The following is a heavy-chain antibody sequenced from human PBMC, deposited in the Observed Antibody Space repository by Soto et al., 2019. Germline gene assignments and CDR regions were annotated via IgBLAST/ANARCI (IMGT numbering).Heavy chain of an antibody. CDR3: ARASSSWYY. CDR1: GFTFSSYN. J-gene: IGHJ4*02. CDR2: ISGSSSYI. Sequence: EVQLVESGGGLVKPGGSLRLSCAASGFTFSSYNMNWVRQAPGKGLEWVSSISGSSSYIYYSDSVKGRFTISRDNAKNSLYLQMNSLRAEDTAVYFCARASSSWYYWGQGTLVTVSS. D-gene: IGHD6-13*01. V-gene: IGHV3-21*01.